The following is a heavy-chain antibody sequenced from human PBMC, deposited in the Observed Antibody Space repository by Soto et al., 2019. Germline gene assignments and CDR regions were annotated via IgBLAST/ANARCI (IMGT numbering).Heavy chain of an antibody. CDR1: GYIFTSYG. CDR2: ISAFKGYT. D-gene: IGHD3-22*01. CDR3: ARVDDYYDSSGHYFTLINY. V-gene: IGHV1-18*01. J-gene: IGHJ4*02. Sequence: QVQLVQSGPEVKKPGASVKLSCKASGYIFTSYGIGWVRQAPGQGLEWMGWISAFKGYTKYPQRLQGRVTMTTDTPTSTAYMELRSLRSDDTAVYYCARVDDYYDSSGHYFTLINYWGQGSLVPVSS.